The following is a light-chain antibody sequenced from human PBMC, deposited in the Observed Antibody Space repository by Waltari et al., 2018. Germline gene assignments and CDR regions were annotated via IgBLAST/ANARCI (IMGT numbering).Light chain of an antibody. V-gene: IGLV2-23*01. J-gene: IGLJ1*01. CDR2: EGS. Sequence: QSALTQPASVSGSLGQSITISCTGTYRNGGSYRFVSWYQQHPDKATKLMISEGSKRPSGVSNRFSGSKSGNTASLTISGLQAEDEADYYCSSYAGGSTYVFGTGTKVTVL. CDR3: SSYAGGSTYV. CDR1: YRNGGSYRF.